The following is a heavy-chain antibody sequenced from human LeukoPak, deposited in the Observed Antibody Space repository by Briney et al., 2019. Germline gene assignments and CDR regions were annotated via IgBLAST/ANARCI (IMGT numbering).Heavy chain of an antibody. Sequence: GGSLRLACVASGLTFSSYIMTWVRRARGKGLEWVSTIKGSAEATFYADSVKDRFNISGDNSKNTLYLQMNSLRADDTALYFCARDHESSGYPTSDYWGKANLVTVSS. CDR3: ARDHESSGYPTSDY. CDR2: IKGSAEAT. J-gene: IGHJ4*02. V-gene: IGHV3-23*01. CDR1: GLTFSSYI. D-gene: IGHD3-22*01.